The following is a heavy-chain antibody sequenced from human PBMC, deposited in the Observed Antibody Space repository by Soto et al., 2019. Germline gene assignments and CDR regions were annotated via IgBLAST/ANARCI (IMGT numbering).Heavy chain of an antibody. CDR3: SSGPISTSYYYYYYGMDV. V-gene: IGHV1-69*13. CDR2: IIPIFGTA. CDR1: GGTFSSYA. D-gene: IGHD2-2*01. Sequence: SVKVSCKASGGTFSSYAISWVRQAPGQGLEWMGGIIPIFGTANYAQKFQGRDTITADESTSTAYMELSSLRSEDTAVYYCSSGPISTSYYYYYYGMDVWGQGTTVTVSS. J-gene: IGHJ6*02.